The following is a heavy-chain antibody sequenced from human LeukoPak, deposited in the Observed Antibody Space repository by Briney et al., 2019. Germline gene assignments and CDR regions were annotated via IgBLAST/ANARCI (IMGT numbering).Heavy chain of an antibody. CDR3: ARGVTIFGVVIIHYYYMDV. CDR1: GGSSSGYY. V-gene: IGHV4-34*01. Sequence: PSETLSLTCAVYGGSSSGYYWSWIRQPPGKGLEWIGEINHSGSTNYNPSLKSRVTISVDTSKNQFSLKLSSVTAADTAVYYCARGVTIFGVVIIHYYYMDVWGKGTTVTVSS. J-gene: IGHJ6*03. CDR2: INHSGST. D-gene: IGHD3-3*01.